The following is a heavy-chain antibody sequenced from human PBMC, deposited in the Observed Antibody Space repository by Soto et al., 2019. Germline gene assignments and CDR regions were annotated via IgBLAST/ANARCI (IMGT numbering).Heavy chain of an antibody. D-gene: IGHD1-26*01. J-gene: IGHJ2*01. Sequence: EVQLLESGGGLVQPGGSPRLSCAASGFTFSSYAMSWVRQAPGKGLEWVSAISGSGGSTYYADSVKGRFTISRDNSKNTLYLQMNSLRAEDTAVYYCAKGWELLTWYFDLWGRGTLVTVSS. CDR3: AKGWELLTWYFDL. CDR1: GFTFSSYA. CDR2: ISGSGGST. V-gene: IGHV3-23*01.